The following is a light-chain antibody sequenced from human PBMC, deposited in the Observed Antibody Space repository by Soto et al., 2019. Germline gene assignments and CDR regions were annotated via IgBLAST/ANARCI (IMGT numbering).Light chain of an antibody. CDR2: DVS. Sequence: SVPTQPAPACGSPGQSIAISCTGTSSEVGGYNYVSWYQQHPGKAPKLMVYDVSNRPSGVSNRFSGSKSGNTASLTISGLQAEDEADYYCSSYTSSSTYVFGIGTKVTVL. CDR1: SSEVGGYNY. J-gene: IGLJ1*01. CDR3: SSYTSSSTYV. V-gene: IGLV2-14*01.